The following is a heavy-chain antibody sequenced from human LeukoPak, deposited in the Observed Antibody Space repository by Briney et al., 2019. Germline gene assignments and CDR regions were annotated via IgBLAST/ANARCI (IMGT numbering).Heavy chain of an antibody. V-gene: IGHV3-74*01. CDR3: MRLGVTTQNY. D-gene: IGHD1-14*01. CDR1: GSTLTTSW. Sequence: GRSLRLSCVGSGSTLTTSWTHWVRHAPGNWLVWVSRINRDGSDTIYADSVKGRFTISRDNAKNTMYLQMNSLRAETTGIYYGMRLGVTTQNYWGQGTLVTVSS. J-gene: IGHJ4*02. CDR2: INRDGSDT.